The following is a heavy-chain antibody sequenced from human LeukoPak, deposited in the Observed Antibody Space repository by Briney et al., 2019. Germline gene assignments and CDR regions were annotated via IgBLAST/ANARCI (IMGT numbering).Heavy chain of an antibody. V-gene: IGHV4-39*07. CDR3: ARDPIYIVGARWWYFHL. J-gene: IGHJ2*01. Sequence: RVTISVDTSKNQFSLKLSSVTAADTAVYYCARDPIYIVGARWWYFHLWGRGTLVTVSS. D-gene: IGHD1-26*01.